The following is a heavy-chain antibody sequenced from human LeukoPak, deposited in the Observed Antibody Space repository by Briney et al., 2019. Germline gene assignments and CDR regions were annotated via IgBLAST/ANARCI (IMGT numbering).Heavy chain of an antibody. Sequence: GGSLRLSCAASGFTLSSYGMHWVRQAPGKGLEWVAVISYDGSNKYYADSVKGRFTISRDNSKNTLYLQMNSLRAEDTAVYYCAKAIVGATMGDYWGQGTLVTVSS. CDR2: ISYDGSNK. J-gene: IGHJ4*02. CDR3: AKAIVGATMGDY. D-gene: IGHD1-26*01. V-gene: IGHV3-30*18. CDR1: GFTLSSYG.